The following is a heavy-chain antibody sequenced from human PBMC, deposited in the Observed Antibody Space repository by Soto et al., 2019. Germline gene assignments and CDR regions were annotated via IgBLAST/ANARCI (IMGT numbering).Heavy chain of an antibody. V-gene: IGHV3-33*01. J-gene: IGHJ6*02. CDR1: GFTFSNYG. D-gene: IGHD3-10*01. Sequence: QVQLVESGGGVVQPGRSLRLYCAASGFTFSNYGLHWVRQAPGKGLEWVAVIWYDGSYKYYADSVKGRFTISRDNSKNTLYLQMNSRRAEDTAVYYCARIYGSGSYGMDVWGQGTTVTVSS. CDR2: IWYDGSYK. CDR3: ARIYGSGSYGMDV.